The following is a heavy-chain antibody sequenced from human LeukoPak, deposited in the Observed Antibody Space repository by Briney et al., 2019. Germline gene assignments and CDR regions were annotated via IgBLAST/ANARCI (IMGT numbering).Heavy chain of an antibody. CDR1: GFTFSSYW. CDR3: ARINMVRGVIFWFDP. Sequence: GGSLRLSCAASGFTFSSYWMSWVRQAPGKGLEWVANIKQDGSEKYYVDSVKGRFTISRDNAKNSLYLQMNSLRAEDTAVYYCARINMVRGVIFWFDPWGQGTLVTVPS. V-gene: IGHV3-7*01. CDR2: IKQDGSEK. D-gene: IGHD3-10*01. J-gene: IGHJ5*02.